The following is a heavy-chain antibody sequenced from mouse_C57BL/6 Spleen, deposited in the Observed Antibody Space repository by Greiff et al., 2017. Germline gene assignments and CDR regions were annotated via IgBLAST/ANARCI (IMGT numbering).Heavy chain of an antibody. CDR2: ISDGGSYT. D-gene: IGHD1-1*02. Sequence: EVKLQESGGGLVKPGGSLKLSCAASGFTFSSYAMSWVRQTPEKRLEWVATISDGGSYTYYPDNVKGRFTISRDNAKNNLYLQMSHLKSEDTARYYCARDGVAWFAYWGQGTLVTVSA. J-gene: IGHJ3*01. CDR1: GFTFSSYA. CDR3: ARDGVAWFAY. V-gene: IGHV5-4*01.